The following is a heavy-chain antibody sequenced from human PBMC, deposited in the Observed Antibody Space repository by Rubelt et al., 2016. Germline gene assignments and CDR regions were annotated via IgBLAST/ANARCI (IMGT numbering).Heavy chain of an antibody. V-gene: IGHV7-4-1*02. D-gene: IGHD5-12*01. CDR2: ITSANGNP. CDR3: ARIPGYLDYDFLT. Sequence: QVQLVQSGPELKKPGASVKVSCKASGYTFTTFSMNWVRQAPGQGLEWMGWITSANGNPTFGRCFTGRFVVSLDTSFSTAYLHISGLKAEDTAVYYCARIPGYLDYDFLTWGQGTLVTVSS. J-gene: IGHJ5*02. CDR1: GYTFTTFS.